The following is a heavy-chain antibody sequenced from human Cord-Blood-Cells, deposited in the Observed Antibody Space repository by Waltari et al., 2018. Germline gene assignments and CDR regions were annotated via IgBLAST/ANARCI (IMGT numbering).Heavy chain of an antibody. D-gene: IGHD6-13*01. Sequence: VQLVESGGGVVQPGRSLRLSCAASGFTFSSYGMPWVRQATGKGLEWVAVISYDGSNKYYADSVKGRFTISRDNSKNTLYLQMNSLRAEDTAVYYCAKEPTGYSSSWSFDYWGQGTLVTVSS. CDR1: GFTFSSYG. CDR3: AKEPTGYSSSWSFDY. V-gene: IGHV3-30*18. J-gene: IGHJ4*02. CDR2: ISYDGSNK.